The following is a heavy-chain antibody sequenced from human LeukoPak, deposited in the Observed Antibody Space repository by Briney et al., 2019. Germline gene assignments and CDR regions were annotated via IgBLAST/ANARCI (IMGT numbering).Heavy chain of an antibody. Sequence: ASVKVSCKASGYTFSSYDFNWVRQATGQGLEWMGWMSPKSGDTGYAQKFQGRVTMTRDTSTSTAYMELSSLRSEDTAVYYCARGPPDTGDFDYWGQGTPVTVSS. D-gene: IGHD7-27*01. V-gene: IGHV1-8*01. CDR1: GYTFSSYD. J-gene: IGHJ4*02. CDR3: ARGPPDTGDFDY. CDR2: MSPKSGDT.